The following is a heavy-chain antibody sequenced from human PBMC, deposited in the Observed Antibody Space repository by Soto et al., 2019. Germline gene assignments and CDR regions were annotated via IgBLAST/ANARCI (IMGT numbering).Heavy chain of an antibody. CDR2: INPNSGGT. Sequence: GASVKVSCKASGYTFTGYYMHWVRQAPGQGLEWMGWINPNSGGTNYAQKFQGWVTMTRDTSISTAYMELSRLRSDDTAVYYCARNIAVAGTETDYYYYAMDVWGPGTTVTVSS. D-gene: IGHD6-19*01. CDR1: GYTFTGYY. J-gene: IGHJ6*02. V-gene: IGHV1-2*04. CDR3: ARNIAVAGTETDYYYYAMDV.